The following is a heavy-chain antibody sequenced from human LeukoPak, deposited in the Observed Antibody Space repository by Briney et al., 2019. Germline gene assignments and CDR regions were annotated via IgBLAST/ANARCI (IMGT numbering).Heavy chain of an antibody. CDR1: GFTFSSYA. D-gene: IGHD1-26*01. J-gene: IGHJ6*02. Sequence: GGSLRLSCAASGFTFSSYAMHWVRQAPGKGLEWVAAISYDGSNKYYADSVKGRFTISRDNSKNTLYLQMNSLRAEDTAVYYCARDVGYGMDVWGQGTTVTVSS. CDR3: ARDVGYGMDV. CDR2: ISYDGSNK. V-gene: IGHV3-30*04.